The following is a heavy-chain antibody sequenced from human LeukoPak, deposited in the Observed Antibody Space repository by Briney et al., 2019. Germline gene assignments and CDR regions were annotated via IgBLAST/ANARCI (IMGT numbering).Heavy chain of an antibody. D-gene: IGHD3-10*01. CDR3: ARDSRYYYGSGFDY. CDR1: GYTFTGYY. V-gene: IGHV1-2*02. CDR2: INPNSGGT. J-gene: IGHJ4*02. Sequence: ASVKVSCKASGYTFTGYYMHWVRQAPGQGLEWMGWINPNSGGTNYAQKFQGRVTMTRDTSISTAYMELSRLRSDDTAVYYCARDSRYYYGSGFDYWGQGTLVTVSS.